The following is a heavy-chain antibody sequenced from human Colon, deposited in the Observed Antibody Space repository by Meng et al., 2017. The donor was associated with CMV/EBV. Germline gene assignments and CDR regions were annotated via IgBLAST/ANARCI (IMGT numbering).Heavy chain of an antibody. CDR2: LSGSGVNT. J-gene: IGHJ5*02. D-gene: IGHD4-11*01. Sequence: SGFTFGDLAMSWVRQAPGKGLEWVAGLSGSGVNTLYADSVRGRFTISRDNSKNTVFLQMNSLGVDDTAVYYCARGQDYSNYWWFDPWGQGTLVTVSS. V-gene: IGHV3-23*01. CDR1: GFTFGDLA. CDR3: ARGQDYSNYWWFDP.